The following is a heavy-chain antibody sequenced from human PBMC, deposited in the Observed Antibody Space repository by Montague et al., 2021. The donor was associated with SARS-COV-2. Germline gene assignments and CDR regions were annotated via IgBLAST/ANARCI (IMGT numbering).Heavy chain of an antibody. V-gene: IGHV3-21*01. D-gene: IGHD3-3*01. CDR1: GFTFSSYS. Sequence: SLRLSFSASGFTFSSYSMNWVRQAPGKGLEWVSSISSSSSYIYYADSVKGRFTISRDIAKNSLYLQMNSLRAEDTAVYYCARDSGRYYDFWSGYYNSHYYYYMDVWGKGTTVTVSS. CDR3: ARDSGRYYDFWSGYYNSHYYYYMDV. J-gene: IGHJ6*03. CDR2: ISSSSSYI.